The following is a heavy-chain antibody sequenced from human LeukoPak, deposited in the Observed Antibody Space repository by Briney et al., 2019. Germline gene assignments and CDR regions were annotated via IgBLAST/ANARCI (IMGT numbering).Heavy chain of an antibody. Sequence: GASVKVSCKASGYTFTGYYMHWVRQAPGQGLEWMGWINPNSGGTNYAQKFQGRVTMTRDTSISTAYMELSRLRSDDTAVYYCARRRGRGDGYNYSDYWGQGTLVTVSS. J-gene: IGHJ4*02. CDR3: ARRRGRGDGYNYSDY. V-gene: IGHV1-2*02. CDR2: INPNSGGT. D-gene: IGHD5-24*01. CDR1: GYTFTGYY.